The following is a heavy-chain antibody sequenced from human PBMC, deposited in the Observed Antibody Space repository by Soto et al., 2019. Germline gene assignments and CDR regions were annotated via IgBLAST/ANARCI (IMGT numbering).Heavy chain of an antibody. Sequence: QVQLVQSGAEVKKPGASVKVSCKASGYTFTSYDINWVRQATGQGLEWMGWMNPNSGKTGYAQKFRGRVTMTKNTSISTESKELSSLRSEETAVFYCARERTGTASMDVWGQGTTVTVSS. J-gene: IGHJ6*02. CDR2: MNPNSGKT. CDR3: ARERTGTASMDV. CDR1: GYTFTSYD. V-gene: IGHV1-8*01. D-gene: IGHD1-7*01.